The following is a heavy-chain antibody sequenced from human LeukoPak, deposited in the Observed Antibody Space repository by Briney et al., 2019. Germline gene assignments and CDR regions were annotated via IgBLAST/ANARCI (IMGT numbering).Heavy chain of an antibody. Sequence: LGESLKISCKGSGYSFTTHWIGWVRQMPGKGLEWMGIIFPGDSETLYSASLQGQVTISADKSINTAYLQWSSLKASDTAMYYCATSESQTKFDYWGQGTLVTVSS. D-gene: IGHD1/OR15-1a*01. V-gene: IGHV5-51*01. CDR3: ATSESQTKFDY. J-gene: IGHJ4*02. CDR2: IFPGDSET. CDR1: GYSFTTHW.